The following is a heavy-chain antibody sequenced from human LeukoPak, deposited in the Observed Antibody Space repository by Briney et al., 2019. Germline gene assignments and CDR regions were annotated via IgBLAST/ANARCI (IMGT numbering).Heavy chain of an antibody. D-gene: IGHD6-13*01. Sequence: APVKVSCKASGGTFSSYAISWVRQAPGQGLEWMGGIIPIFGTANYAQKFQGRVTITADESTSTAYMELSSLRSEDTAVYYCARERQGIAAALYYWGQGTLVTVSS. CDR2: IIPIFGTA. CDR1: GGTFSSYA. CDR3: ARERQGIAAALYY. V-gene: IGHV1-69*01. J-gene: IGHJ4*02.